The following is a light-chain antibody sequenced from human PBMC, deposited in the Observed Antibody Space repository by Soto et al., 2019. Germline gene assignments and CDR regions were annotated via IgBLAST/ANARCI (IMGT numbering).Light chain of an antibody. CDR1: QSISSW. J-gene: IGKJ5*01. Sequence: DIEITQSPSTLSASVGDRVTITCRASQSISSWLAWYQQKKGKAPKLLIYDASSLESGVPSRFRGSGSGTEFTLTINRPQADDFATYYCQQHNSFSITFGQGTRLEIK. V-gene: IGKV1-5*01. CDR3: QQHNSFSIT. CDR2: DAS.